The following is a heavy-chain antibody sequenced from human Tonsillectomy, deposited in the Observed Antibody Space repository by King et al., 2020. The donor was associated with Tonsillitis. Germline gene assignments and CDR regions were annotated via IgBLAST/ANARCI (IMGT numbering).Heavy chain of an antibody. CDR1: GFTFNSFA. J-gene: IGHJ4*02. CDR2: ISYDGNNE. V-gene: IGHV3-30-3*01. CDR3: ARGALELDY. Sequence: QVQLVESGGGVVQPGRSLRLSCAASGFTFNSFAMHWVRQAPGKGLEWAALISYDGNNEQYADSVKGRFTISRDNSKNTLYLQMNSLRPEDTAVYYCARGALELDYWGQGTLVTVSS.